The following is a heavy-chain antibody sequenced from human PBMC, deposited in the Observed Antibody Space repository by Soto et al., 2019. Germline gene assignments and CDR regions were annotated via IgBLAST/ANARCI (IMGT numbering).Heavy chain of an antibody. CDR1: GFTFSRHA. J-gene: IGHJ4*02. Sequence: DVQLLESGGGLVKPGGSLRLSCAASGFTFSRHAMNWVRQAPGKGLEWVSGISDSGSYTFQADSVKGRFTVSRDNSRNTLFLQMDSLRAEDTGLYYCAKDLTPTVAIGWYFDDWGQGTLVTVSS. V-gene: IGHV3-23*01. D-gene: IGHD6-19*01. CDR3: AKDLTPTVAIGWYFDD. CDR2: ISDSGSYT.